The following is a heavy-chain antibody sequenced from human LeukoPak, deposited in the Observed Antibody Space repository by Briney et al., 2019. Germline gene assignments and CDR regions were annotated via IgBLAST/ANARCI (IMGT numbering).Heavy chain of an antibody. J-gene: IGHJ4*02. Sequence: GSLRLSCAASGFTFSSYSMNWVRQAPGKGLEWVSYISSSSSTIYYADSVKGRFTISRDNAKNSLYLQMNSLRAEDTAVYYCARTYGGYSDYWGQGTLVTVSS. CDR2: ISSSSSTI. CDR1: GFTFSSYS. CDR3: ARTYGGYSDY. D-gene: IGHD2-21*02. V-gene: IGHV3-48*01.